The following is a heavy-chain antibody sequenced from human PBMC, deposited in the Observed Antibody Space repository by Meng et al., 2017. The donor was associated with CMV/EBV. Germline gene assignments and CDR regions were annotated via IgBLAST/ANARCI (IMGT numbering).Heavy chain of an antibody. D-gene: IGHD6-19*01. V-gene: IGHV3-33*01. Sequence: GESLKISCVASGFTFSNYAMHWVRQAPGKRPEWLTFILYDGSDEHYADSVEGRFTISRDNAKNSLYLQMNSLRAEDTAVYYCARGYSSGWSYYFDYWGQGTLVTVSS. CDR1: GFTFSNYA. CDR2: ILYDGSDE. CDR3: ARGYSSGWSYYFDY. J-gene: IGHJ4*02.